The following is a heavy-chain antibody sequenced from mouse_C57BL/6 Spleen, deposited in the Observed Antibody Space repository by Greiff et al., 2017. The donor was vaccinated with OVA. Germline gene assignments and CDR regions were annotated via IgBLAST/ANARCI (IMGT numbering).Heavy chain of an antibody. V-gene: IGHV1-80*01. J-gene: IGHJ1*03. Sequence: QVQLQQSGAELVKPGASVKISCKASGYAFSSYWMNWVKQRPGKGLEWIGQIYPGDGDTNYNGKFKGKATLTADKSSSTAYMQLSSLTSEDSAVYFCAKRGGYGNYLYWYFEVWGTGTTVTVSS. D-gene: IGHD2-1*01. CDR3: AKRGGYGNYLYWYFEV. CDR1: GYAFSSYW. CDR2: IYPGDGDT.